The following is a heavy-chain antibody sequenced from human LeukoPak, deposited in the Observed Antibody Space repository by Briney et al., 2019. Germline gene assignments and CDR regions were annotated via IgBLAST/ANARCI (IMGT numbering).Heavy chain of an antibody. Sequence: GESLKISCKASGYSFTTYWIGWVRQMPGKGLEWMGIIYPGDSDTRYSPSFQGQVTISADKSISTAYLQWSSLKASDTAMYYCARLGYYDSSGYLGAFDIWGQGTMVTVSS. CDR3: ARLGYYDSSGYLGAFDI. V-gene: IGHV5-51*01. CDR1: GYSFTTYW. J-gene: IGHJ3*02. D-gene: IGHD3-22*01. CDR2: IYPGDSDT.